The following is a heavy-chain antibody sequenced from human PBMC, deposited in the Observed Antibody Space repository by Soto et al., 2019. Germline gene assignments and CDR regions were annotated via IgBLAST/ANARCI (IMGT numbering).Heavy chain of an antibody. J-gene: IGHJ5*02. CDR3: AGFSSGTYLFDL. Sequence: PSETLSLTCTVSGGSVSSGSYYWSWIRQPPGKGLEWIGYIYGTGTTNYSPSLTNRVTISVDMSKNQFSLRLSSVTAADTAVYYCAGFSSGTYLFDLWGQGTPVTVSS. V-gene: IGHV4-61*01. CDR1: GGSVSSGSYY. CDR2: IYGTGTT. D-gene: IGHD1-26*01.